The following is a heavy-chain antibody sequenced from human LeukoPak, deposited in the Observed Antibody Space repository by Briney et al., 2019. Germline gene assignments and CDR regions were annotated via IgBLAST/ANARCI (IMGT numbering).Heavy chain of an antibody. CDR1: GFTFSSYW. D-gene: IGHD3-9*01. V-gene: IGHV3-74*01. J-gene: IGHJ4*02. CDR2: INSDGSST. Sequence: GGSLRLSCAASGFTFSSYWMHWVRQAPGKGLVWVSRINSDGSSTSYADSVKGRFTISRDNAKNTLYLQMNSLRAEDTAVYYCARDQGGILTGYYTEFDYWAREPWSPSPQ. CDR3: ARDQGGILTGYYTEFDY.